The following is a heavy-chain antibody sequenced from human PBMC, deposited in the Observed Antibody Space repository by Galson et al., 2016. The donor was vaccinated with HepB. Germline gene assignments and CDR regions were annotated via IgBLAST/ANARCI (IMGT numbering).Heavy chain of an antibody. J-gene: IGHJ5*02. Sequence: SLRLSCAASGFSFRTSVMNWVRQPPGKGLEWVSAVSETAGTTNYADSVKGRFTISRDNSNNMVYLQMNSLRAEDTAVYYCARQGGPGWFAPWGQGTLVTVSS. V-gene: IGHV3-23*01. CDR2: VSETAGTT. CDR1: GFSFRTSV. CDR3: ARQGGPGWFAP. D-gene: IGHD3-16*01.